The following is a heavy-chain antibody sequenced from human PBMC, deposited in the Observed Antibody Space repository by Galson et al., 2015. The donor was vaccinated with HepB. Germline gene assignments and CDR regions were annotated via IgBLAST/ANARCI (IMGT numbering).Heavy chain of an antibody. CDR1: GFTFRRHG. Sequence: SLRLPRPASGFTFRRHGMHLLRQAPRNALEWAAAISYDRCGKYYEDSLNGQLTIPRDNSKNTLYLQMNSLRAEDAAVYYCARATSESPTPTFDYWGQGSLVTVSS. V-gene: IGHV3-30*03. CDR3: ARATSESPTPTFDY. CDR2: ISYDRCGK. J-gene: IGHJ4*02.